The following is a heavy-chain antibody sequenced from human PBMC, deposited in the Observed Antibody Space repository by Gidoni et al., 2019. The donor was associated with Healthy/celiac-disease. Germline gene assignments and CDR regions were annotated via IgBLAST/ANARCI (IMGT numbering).Heavy chain of an antibody. D-gene: IGHD6-6*01. CDR3: ARLWDSSSSGDY. Sequence: EVQLVHSGPAVKKPGESLRISRKGSGYSFTSYWISWVRQMPGKGLEWMGRIDPSDSYTNYSPSFQGHVTISADKSISTAYLQWSSLKASDTAMYYCARLWDSSSSGDYWGQGTLVTVSS. V-gene: IGHV5-10-1*03. CDR2: IDPSDSYT. J-gene: IGHJ4*02. CDR1: GYSFTSYW.